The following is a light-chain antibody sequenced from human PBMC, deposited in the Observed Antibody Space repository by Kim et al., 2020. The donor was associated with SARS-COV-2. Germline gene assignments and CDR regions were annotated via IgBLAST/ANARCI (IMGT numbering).Light chain of an antibody. Sequence: SVANTVTITYRASQGVNNSLALDQHKPGKAPKLLIYGASRLQSGVPSRFSGSGSGTDYTLTISSLQPEDLGTFYCQQSYGFPWTFGQGTKVEIK. J-gene: IGKJ1*01. V-gene: IGKV1-NL1*01. CDR2: GAS. CDR1: QGVNNS. CDR3: QQSYGFPWT.